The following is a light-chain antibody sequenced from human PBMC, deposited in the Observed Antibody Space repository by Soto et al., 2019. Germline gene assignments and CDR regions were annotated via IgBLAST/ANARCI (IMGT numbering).Light chain of an antibody. CDR3: QQYGISPT. Sequence: EIVLTQSPGTLSLSPGERATLSCRSSHSVSSNYLAWYQQKPGQAPRLLIYDVSSRATGITDRFSGSWSGTDFTLTISRLEPVDFAVSYCQQYGISPTFGQGTKVEIK. V-gene: IGKV3-20*01. CDR1: HSVSSNY. J-gene: IGKJ1*01. CDR2: DVS.